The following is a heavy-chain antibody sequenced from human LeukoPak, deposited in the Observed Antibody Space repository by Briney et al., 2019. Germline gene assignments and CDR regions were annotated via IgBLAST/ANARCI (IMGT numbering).Heavy chain of an antibody. Sequence: PGGSLRLSCAASGFPFSNFWMIWVRQAPGKGLEGVANIKGDGSEKYHVDSVKGRFTISRDNAKNSLYLQMNSLRAEDTAVYYCAKFPYGDYVHYWGQGTLVTVSS. CDR1: GFPFSNFW. V-gene: IGHV3-7*05. CDR3: AKFPYGDYVHY. J-gene: IGHJ4*02. D-gene: IGHD4-17*01. CDR2: IKGDGSEK.